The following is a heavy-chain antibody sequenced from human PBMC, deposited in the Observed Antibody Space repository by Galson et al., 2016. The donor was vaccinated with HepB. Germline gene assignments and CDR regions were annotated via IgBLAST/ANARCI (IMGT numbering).Heavy chain of an antibody. CDR3: AKPGTATYDFDS. CDR1: GFTFSNYG. J-gene: IGHJ4*02. CDR2: VWYDGETK. Sequence: SLRLSCAASGFTFSNYGMHWVRQTPDKGLEWVAIVWYDGETKYYGDSVKGRFTISRDNSKNTLYLQMNSLRADDTAVYYCAKPGTATYDFDSWGQGTLVTVSS. V-gene: IGHV3-33*06. D-gene: IGHD4-17*01.